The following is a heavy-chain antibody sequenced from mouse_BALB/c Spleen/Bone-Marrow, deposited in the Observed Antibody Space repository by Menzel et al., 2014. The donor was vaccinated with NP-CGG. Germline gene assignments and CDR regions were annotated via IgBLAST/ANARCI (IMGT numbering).Heavy chain of an antibody. CDR3: ARYGY. D-gene: IGHD1-1*02. CDR2: IDAANGNS. J-gene: IGHJ4*01. Sequence: VQLQQPGAELVKPGASVKLTCTGSGFNIKDTYMHWVKQRPEQGLEWIGRIDAANGNSKYDPKFQGKATITADTSSNTGYLQLSSLTSEDTAVYYCARYGYWGQGTSVTVPS. V-gene: IGHV14-3*02. CDR1: GFNIKDTY.